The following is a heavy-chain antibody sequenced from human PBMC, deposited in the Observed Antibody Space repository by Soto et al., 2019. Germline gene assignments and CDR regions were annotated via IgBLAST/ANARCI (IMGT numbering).Heavy chain of an antibody. D-gene: IGHD2-15*01. CDR2: IYSGGST. CDR1: GFTVSSNY. J-gene: IGHJ4*02. Sequence: EVQLVESGGGLVQPGGSLRLSCAASGFTVSSNYMSWVRQAPGKGLEWVSVIYSGGSTNYADSVKGRFTISRDNSKNTLYLQMTSPRAEDTAVYYCAREGVVAASDWGQGTLVTVSS. V-gene: IGHV3-66*01. CDR3: AREGVVAASD.